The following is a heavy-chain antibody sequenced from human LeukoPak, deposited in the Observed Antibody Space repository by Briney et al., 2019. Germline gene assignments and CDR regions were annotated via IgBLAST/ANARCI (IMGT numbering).Heavy chain of an antibody. Sequence: ASVTVSCKASGYTFTSYGISWVRPAPGQGLEWMGWISAYNGNTNYAQKLQGRVTMTTDTSTSTAYMELRSLRSDDTAVYYCARDYDSSGYYYGGDYWGQGTLVTVSS. CDR3: ARDYDSSGYYYGGDY. CDR2: ISAYNGNT. J-gene: IGHJ4*02. D-gene: IGHD3-22*01. CDR1: GYTFTSYG. V-gene: IGHV1-18*01.